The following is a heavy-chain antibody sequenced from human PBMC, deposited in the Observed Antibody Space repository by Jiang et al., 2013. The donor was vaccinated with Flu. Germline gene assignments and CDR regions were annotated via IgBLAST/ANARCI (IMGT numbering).Heavy chain of an antibody. CDR2: ISYDGSNK. J-gene: IGHJ4*02. D-gene: IGHD3-16*02. CDR3: AKETRALYDYVWGSYRPFDY. CDR1: GFTFSSYG. Sequence: VQLLESGGGVVQPGRSLRLSCAASGFTFSSYGMHWVRQAPGKGLEWVAVISYDGSNKYYADSVKGRFTISRDNSKNTLYLQMNSLRAEDTAVYYCAKETRALYDYVWGSYRPFDYWGQGTLVTVSS. V-gene: IGHV3-30*18.